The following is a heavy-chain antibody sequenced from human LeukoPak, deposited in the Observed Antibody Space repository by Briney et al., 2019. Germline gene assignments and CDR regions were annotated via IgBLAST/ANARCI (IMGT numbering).Heavy chain of an antibody. Sequence: GGSLRLSCAASGFTFSSYGMHWVRQAPGKGLEWVALISYDGSNKYYADSVKGRFTISRDNSKNTLYLQMNSLRAEDTAVYYCAKLEGTYSSSSHDAFDIWGQGTMVTVSS. CDR3: AKLEGTYSSSSHDAFDI. CDR2: ISYDGSNK. CDR1: GFTFSSYG. V-gene: IGHV3-30*18. D-gene: IGHD6-6*01. J-gene: IGHJ3*02.